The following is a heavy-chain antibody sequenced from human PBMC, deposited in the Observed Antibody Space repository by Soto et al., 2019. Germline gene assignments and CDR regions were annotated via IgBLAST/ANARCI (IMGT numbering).Heavy chain of an antibody. V-gene: IGHV4-30-4*01. CDR2: IYYSGST. D-gene: IGHD2-15*01. CDR3: ARYCSGGSCYPFDY. CDR1: GGSISSGDYY. J-gene: IGHJ4*02. Sequence: SETLSLTCTVSGGSISSGDYYWSWIRQPPGKGLEWIGYIYYSGSTYYNPSLKSRVTISVDTSKNQFSLKLSSVAAADTAVYNCARYCSGGSCYPFDYWGQGTLVTVSS.